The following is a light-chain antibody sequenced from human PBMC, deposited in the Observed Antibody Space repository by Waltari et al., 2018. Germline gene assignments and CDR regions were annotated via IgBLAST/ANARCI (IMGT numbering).Light chain of an antibody. Sequence: DIQMTQSPSTPSASVGDRVTITCRASQSISSWLAWYQQKPGKAPKLLIYKASSLESGVPSRFSGSGSGTEFTLTISSLQPDDFATYYCQQYNSYSETFGQGTKVEIK. J-gene: IGKJ1*01. V-gene: IGKV1-5*03. CDR1: QSISSW. CDR2: KAS. CDR3: QQYNSYSET.